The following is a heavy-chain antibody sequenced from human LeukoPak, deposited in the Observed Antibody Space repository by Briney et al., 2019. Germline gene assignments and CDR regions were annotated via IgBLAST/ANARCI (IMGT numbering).Heavy chain of an antibody. Sequence: GGSLRLSCAASGFTLSSYWMHWVRQPPGMGLVWVSRINERGTDSMYAESVKGRFTISRDNAKNTVYLQMNSLRAEDTAVYYCVRDETLWTLDWWGQGTLVSVS. CDR2: INERGTDS. J-gene: IGHJ4*02. V-gene: IGHV3-74*03. CDR3: VRDETLWTLDW. D-gene: IGHD1-1*01. CDR1: GFTLSSYW.